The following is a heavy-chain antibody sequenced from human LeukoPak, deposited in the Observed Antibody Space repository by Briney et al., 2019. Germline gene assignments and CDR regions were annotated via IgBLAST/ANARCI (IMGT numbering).Heavy chain of an antibody. Sequence: GGSLRLSCVASGFTFSSYSMNWVRQAPGKGLEWVSSISSSTSYIYYADSVKGRFTISRDNAKNSLYLEMNSLRVEDTAIYYCARDSEYSDSTGYYHYFDYWGQGTLVTVSS. D-gene: IGHD3-22*01. CDR3: ARDSEYSDSTGYYHYFDY. CDR2: ISSSTSYI. CDR1: GFTFSSYS. J-gene: IGHJ4*02. V-gene: IGHV3-21*01.